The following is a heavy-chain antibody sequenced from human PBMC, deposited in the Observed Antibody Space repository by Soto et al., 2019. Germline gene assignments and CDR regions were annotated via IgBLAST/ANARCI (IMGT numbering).Heavy chain of an antibody. V-gene: IGHV4-59*01. CDR1: GGSISSYY. J-gene: IGHJ5*02. CDR2: IYYGGST. D-gene: IGHD6-19*01. CDR3: ARDQSGIGWYVDWFDP. Sequence: SETLSLTCTVSGGSISSYYRSWIRQPPGKGLEWIGYIYYGGSTNYNPSLKSRVTISVDTSKNQFSLKLSSVTAADSAVYYCARDQSGIGWYVDWFDPWGQGTLVTV.